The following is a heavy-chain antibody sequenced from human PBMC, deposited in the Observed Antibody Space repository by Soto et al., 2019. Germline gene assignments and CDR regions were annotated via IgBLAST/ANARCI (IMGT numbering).Heavy chain of an antibody. CDR3: AKDNCGGDKCYYFDS. J-gene: IGHJ4*02. Sequence: EVQLVESGGGLVQPGRSLRLSCAASGFTHDNYALHWVRQAPGKGLEWVSSISWNGKIVGYADSVRGRFTLSRDNAKKSLYLQMNSLRADDAAFYYCAKDNCGGDKCYYFDSWGQGALVSGSS. CDR2: ISWNGKIV. V-gene: IGHV3-9*01. D-gene: IGHD2-21*01. CDR1: GFTHDNYA.